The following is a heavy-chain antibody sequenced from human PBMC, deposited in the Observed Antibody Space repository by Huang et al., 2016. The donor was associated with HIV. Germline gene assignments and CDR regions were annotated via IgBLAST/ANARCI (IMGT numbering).Heavy chain of an antibody. J-gene: IGHJ3*02. Sequence: EVQLVQSGAVVKKPGESLKISCKGSGYTFNGYWIGWVRQMPGKGLEWMGISYPGDSDTTYSTSVQGHVTISADKSISTAYLQWSGLKASDTAMYYCARQGVGDFVVEPTGLGAFDIWGQGTMVTVSS. V-gene: IGHV5-51*01. CDR1: GYTFNGYW. CDR2: SYPGDSDT. D-gene: IGHD2-2*01. CDR3: ARQGVGDFVVEPTGLGAFDI.